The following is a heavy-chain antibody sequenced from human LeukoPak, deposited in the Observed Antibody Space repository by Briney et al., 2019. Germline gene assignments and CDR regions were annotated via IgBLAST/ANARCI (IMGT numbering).Heavy chain of an antibody. Sequence: ASVKVSCKTSGYTFKTYGVTWVRQAPGQGLERMGWISAYNGDTNYAPKLQDGVTMTTDTSTSTAYMELRSLKSDDTAVYYCARGSSGWSFDYWGQGTLVTVSS. CDR1: GYTFKTYG. CDR2: ISAYNGDT. J-gene: IGHJ4*02. D-gene: IGHD6-19*01. CDR3: ARGSSGWSFDY. V-gene: IGHV1-18*01.